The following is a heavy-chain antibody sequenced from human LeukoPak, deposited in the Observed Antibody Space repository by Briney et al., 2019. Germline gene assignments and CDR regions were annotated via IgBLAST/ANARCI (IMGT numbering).Heavy chain of an antibody. J-gene: IGHJ4*02. CDR3: ARGRRFHASGTYSSAAPDY. CDR2: VSYSGTS. CDR1: TASISPFF. Sequence: SETLSLTCTVSTASISPFFWNWIRQSPGKGFEWIGYVSYSGTSTYNPSLRSRVTISIDTSENQFSLNLSSVTAADAALYYCARGRRFHASGTYSSAAPDYWGQGILVTVSS. V-gene: IGHV4-59*01. D-gene: IGHD3-10*01.